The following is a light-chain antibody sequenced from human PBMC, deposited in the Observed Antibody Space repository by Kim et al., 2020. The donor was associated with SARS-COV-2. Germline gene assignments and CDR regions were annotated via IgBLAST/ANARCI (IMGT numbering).Light chain of an antibody. J-gene: IGKJ4*01. CDR3: LQNYNSPRT. CDR2: ASS. CDR1: QSIRSY. V-gene: IGKV1-39*01. Sequence: DIQMTQSPSSLSASVGDRVTITCRASQSIRSYLNWYQQKPGKAPKLLIYASSSLQSGVPSRFSGSGSGTDFTLTISSLQPEDFATYYCLQNYNSPRTFGRGTKVDIK.